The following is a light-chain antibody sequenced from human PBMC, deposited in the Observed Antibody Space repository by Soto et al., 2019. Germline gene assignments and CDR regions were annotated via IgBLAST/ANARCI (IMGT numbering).Light chain of an antibody. CDR3: HYYDKWPPGT. J-gene: IGKJ1*01. CDR1: QSVTTN. V-gene: IGKV3D-15*01. CDR2: DAS. Sequence: EVVMTQSPASLSVSPGERSTLSCRATQSVTTNLAWYQQKPGQAPRLLIFDASARAVDIPGRFSGSKSGTEFTLTISSLQPEDFAVYYCHYYDKWPPGTFGQGTKVDIK.